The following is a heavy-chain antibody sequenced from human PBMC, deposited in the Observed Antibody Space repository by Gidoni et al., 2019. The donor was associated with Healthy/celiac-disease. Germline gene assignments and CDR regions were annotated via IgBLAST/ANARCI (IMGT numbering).Heavy chain of an antibody. J-gene: IGHJ4*02. CDR3: AILRGIQQGPHFDY. V-gene: IGHV1-69*01. Sequence: GQGLEWMGGIIPIFGTANYAQKFQGRVTITADESTSTADMELSSLRSEDTAVYYCAILRGIQQGPHFDYWGQGTLVTVSS. D-gene: IGHD5-18*01. CDR2: IIPIFGTA.